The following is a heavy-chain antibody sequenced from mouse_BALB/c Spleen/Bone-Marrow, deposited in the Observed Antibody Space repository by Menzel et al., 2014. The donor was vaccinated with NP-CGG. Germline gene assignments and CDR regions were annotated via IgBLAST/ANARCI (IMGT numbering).Heavy chain of an antibody. CDR3: VRGNYGNYVDYFDF. CDR2: INSNGGST. V-gene: IGHV5-6-3*01. D-gene: IGHD2-1*01. J-gene: IGHJ2*01. CDR1: GFTFSSYG. Sequence: EVQLVESGGGIVQPGGSLKLSCAASGFTFSSYGMSWVRQTPDKRLELVATINSNGGSTYYPDSVKGRFTISRDTAKNTLYLQMSSLKSEETAMYYCVRGNYGNYVDYFDFWGQGTTLTVSS.